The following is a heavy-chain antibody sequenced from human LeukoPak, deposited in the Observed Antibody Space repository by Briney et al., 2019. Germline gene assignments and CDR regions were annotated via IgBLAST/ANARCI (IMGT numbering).Heavy chain of an antibody. V-gene: IGHV3-23*01. D-gene: IGHD3-10*01. Sequence: GGSLRLSCAASGFTFSSYAMSWVRQAPGKGLEWVSIISGSGGSTYYADSVKGRFTISRDNSKNTLYLQMNSLRVEDTAVYYCAKREDGSVSRHYFDYWGQGALVTVSS. CDR1: GFTFSSYA. CDR2: ISGSGGST. CDR3: AKREDGSVSRHYFDY. J-gene: IGHJ4*02.